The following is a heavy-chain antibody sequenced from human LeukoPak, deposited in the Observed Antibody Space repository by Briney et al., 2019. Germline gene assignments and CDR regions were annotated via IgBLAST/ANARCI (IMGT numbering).Heavy chain of an antibody. Sequence: GGSLRLSCAASGFTFSSYAMSWVRQAPGKGLEWVSSFSGSGGSTYYADSVKGRFTISRDNPETTLYLQMNSLKTEDTAVYYCTTDIPGGIPGDFDYWGQGSLVTVSS. V-gene: IGHV3-23*01. CDR2: FSGSGGST. J-gene: IGHJ4*02. CDR1: GFTFSSYA. CDR3: TTDIPGGIPGDFDY. D-gene: IGHD2-2*02.